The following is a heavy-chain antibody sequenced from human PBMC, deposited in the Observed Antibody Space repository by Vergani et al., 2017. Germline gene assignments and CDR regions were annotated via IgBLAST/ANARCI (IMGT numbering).Heavy chain of an antibody. CDR3: ARGSADLDYYYYGMDV. V-gene: IGHV5-10-1*01. D-gene: IGHD2-15*01. J-gene: IGHJ6*02. CDR2: IDPSDSYT. Sequence: EVQLVQSGAEVKKPGESLRISCKGSGYSFTSYWISWVRQMPGKGLEWMGRIDPSDSYTNYSPSFQGHVTISADKSISTAYLQWSSLKASDTAMYYCARGSADLDYYYYGMDVWGQGTTVTVSS. CDR1: GYSFTSYW.